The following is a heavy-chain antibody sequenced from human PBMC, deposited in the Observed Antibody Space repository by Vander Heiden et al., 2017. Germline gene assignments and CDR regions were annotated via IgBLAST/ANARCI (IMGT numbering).Heavy chain of an antibody. CDR2: ISGSGGST. D-gene: IGHD2-15*01. V-gene: IGHV3-23*01. CDR1: GCTFSNYA. J-gene: IGHJ4*02. CDR3: AKDKCTGGSCYQYRY. Sequence: EVQPLESGGGLVQPGGSLILSCAASGCTFSNYAMSWVRQAPGKGLEWVSGISGSGGSTYYADSVKGRFTISRDNSKNTVYLQTNSLRAEDTAIYYCAKDKCTGGSCYQYRYWGQGTLVTVSS.